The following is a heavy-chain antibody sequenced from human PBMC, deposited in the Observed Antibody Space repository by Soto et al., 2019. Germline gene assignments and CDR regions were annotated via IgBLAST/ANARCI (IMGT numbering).Heavy chain of an antibody. D-gene: IGHD2-2*01. CDR3: AAAIRLGYCSSTSCYDHYYGMDV. CDR1: GFTFTSSA. Sequence: SVKVSCKASGFTFTSSAVQWVRQARGQRLEWIGWIVVGSGNTNYAQKFQERVTITRDMSTSTAYMELSSLRSEDTAVYYCAAAIRLGYCSSTSCYDHYYGMDVWG. CDR2: IVVGSGNT. J-gene: IGHJ6*02. V-gene: IGHV1-58*01.